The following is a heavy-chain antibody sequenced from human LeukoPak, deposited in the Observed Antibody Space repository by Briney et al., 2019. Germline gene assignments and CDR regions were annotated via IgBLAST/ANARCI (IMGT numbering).Heavy chain of an antibody. V-gene: IGHV3-23*01. D-gene: IGHD6-19*01. Sequence: GGSLRLSCAASGFDYGGACGMGWVRQAPEKGLEWVSTISGGGENTHYADSVKGRLTISRDNARNTLYLQIDSLRPEDTAIYCASEAGCGWPFDYWGRGTLVTVSS. CDR1: GFDYGGACG. J-gene: IGHJ4*02. CDR3: SEAGCGWPFDY. CDR2: ISGGGENT.